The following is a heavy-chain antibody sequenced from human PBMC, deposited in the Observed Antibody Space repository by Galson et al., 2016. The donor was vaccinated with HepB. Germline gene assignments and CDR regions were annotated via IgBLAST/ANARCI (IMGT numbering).Heavy chain of an antibody. CDR2: LIPIFGTA. J-gene: IGHJ6*02. D-gene: IGHD2-8*01. Sequence: SVKVSCKASGGTFSTYAINWVRQAPGQGLEWMGGLIPIFGTANYGKKFQGRVTIIADESTSTAYLELSSLTSGDTAVYYCAAQSGVVCTNGVCSIVDVWGQGTTVTVSS. V-gene: IGHV1-69*13. CDR1: GGTFSTYA. CDR3: AAQSGVVCTNGVCSIVDV.